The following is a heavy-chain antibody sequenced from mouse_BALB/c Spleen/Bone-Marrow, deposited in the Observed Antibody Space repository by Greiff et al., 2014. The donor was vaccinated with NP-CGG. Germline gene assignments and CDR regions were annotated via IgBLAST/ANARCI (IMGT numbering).Heavy chain of an antibody. CDR1: GFNIKDYY. J-gene: IGHJ2*01. D-gene: IGHD2-10*02. CDR3: NEGYGNYGY. V-gene: IGHV14-4*02. CDR2: IDPENGDT. Sequence: VQLQQSGVELVRSGASVKLSCTASGFNIKDYYMHWVKQRPEQGLEWIGWIDPENGDTEYAPKFQGKATMTADTSSNTAYLQLSSLTSEDTAVYYCNEGYGNYGYWGQGTTLTVSS.